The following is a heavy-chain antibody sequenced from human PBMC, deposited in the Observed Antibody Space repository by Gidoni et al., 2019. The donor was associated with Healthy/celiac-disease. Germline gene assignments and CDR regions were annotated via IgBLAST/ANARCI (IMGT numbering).Heavy chain of an antibody. CDR2: IYTSGST. J-gene: IGHJ6*02. Sequence: QVQLQESGPGLVKPSETLSLTCTVSGGSISSYYWSWIRQPAGKGLEWIGRIYTSGSTNYNPSLKSRVTMSVDTSKNQFSLKLSSVTAADTAVYYCARSRIAVAGTRYYYGMDVWGQGTTVTVSS. V-gene: IGHV4-4*07. D-gene: IGHD6-19*01. CDR3: ARSRIAVAGTRYYYGMDV. CDR1: GGSISSYY.